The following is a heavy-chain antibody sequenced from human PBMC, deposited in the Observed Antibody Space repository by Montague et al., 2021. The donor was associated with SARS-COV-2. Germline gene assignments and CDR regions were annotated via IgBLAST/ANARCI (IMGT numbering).Heavy chain of an antibody. Sequence: SETLSLTCNLSGASINDYYWNWLRQSPGKRLEWIGYVYTSVRTSXNPSLKCRVTISLGTSKNQISLNLTSMTAADAAVYFCARRAAGGLFYFDYWGLGTLVSVSS. CDR1: GASINDYY. CDR2: VYTSVRT. V-gene: IGHV4-59*01. CDR3: ARRAAGGLFYFDY. D-gene: IGHD6-13*01. J-gene: IGHJ4*02.